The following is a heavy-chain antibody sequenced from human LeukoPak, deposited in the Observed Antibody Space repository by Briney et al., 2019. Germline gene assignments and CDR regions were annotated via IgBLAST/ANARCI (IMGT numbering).Heavy chain of an antibody. CDR3: ARHPGNSIPMIDS. D-gene: IGHD6-13*01. CDR1: GGSISGSSSY. Sequence: SETLSLTCIVSGGSISGSSSYWGWIRQPPGKGLEWIGSLYYSGSTYYNPSLKSRVTISVDTSKNQFSLRLTSVTAADTAVYYCARHPGNSIPMIDSWGQGTLVTVSS. CDR2: LYYSGST. V-gene: IGHV4-39*01. J-gene: IGHJ4*02.